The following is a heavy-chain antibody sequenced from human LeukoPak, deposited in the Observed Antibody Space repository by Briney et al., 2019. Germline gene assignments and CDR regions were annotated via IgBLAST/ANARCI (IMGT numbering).Heavy chain of an antibody. CDR3: AREVVPAAMTYYYYYYMDV. CDR2: IYTSGSN. D-gene: IGHD2-2*01. J-gene: IGHJ6*03. V-gene: IGHV4-61*02. Sequence: SETLSLTCTASGGSISSGSYYWSWIRQPAGKGLEWIRRIYTSGSNNYNPSLKSRVTISVDTSKNQFSLKLSSVPAADTAVYYCAREVVPAAMTYYYYYYMDVWGKGTTVTVSS. CDR1: GGSISSGSYY.